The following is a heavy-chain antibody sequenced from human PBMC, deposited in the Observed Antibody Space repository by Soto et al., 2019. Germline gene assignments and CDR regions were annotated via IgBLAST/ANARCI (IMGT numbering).Heavy chain of an antibody. Sequence: ASVKVSCKASGYTFTRYGVSWVRQAPGQGLEWMGWISAYNGNTNYAQKLQGRVTMTTDTSTSTAYMGLRSLRSDDTAVYYCARGGYEAARRGNYYYYYYMDVWGKGTTVTVSS. CDR1: GYTFTRYG. CDR2: ISAYNGNT. D-gene: IGHD6-6*01. CDR3: ARGGYEAARRGNYYYYYYMDV. V-gene: IGHV1-18*01. J-gene: IGHJ6*03.